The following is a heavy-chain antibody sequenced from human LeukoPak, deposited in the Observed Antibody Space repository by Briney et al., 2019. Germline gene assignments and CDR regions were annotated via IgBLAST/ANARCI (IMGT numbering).Heavy chain of an antibody. J-gene: IGHJ4*02. CDR2: ISYSGSA. Sequence: SETLSLTCTVSGASIASGDYYWSWICQPPGKPLEWIGYISYSGSAFHNPSLKSRTNISFDTAKNHISLRLSSVTAADTAVYYCARDHVTSWYQYFDSWGQGIRVTVSS. CDR1: GASIASGDYY. CDR3: ARDHVTSWYQYFDS. D-gene: IGHD6-13*01. V-gene: IGHV4-30-4*08.